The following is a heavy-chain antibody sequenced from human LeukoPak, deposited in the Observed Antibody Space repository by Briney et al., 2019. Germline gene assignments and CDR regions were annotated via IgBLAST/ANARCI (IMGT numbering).Heavy chain of an antibody. J-gene: IGHJ4*02. Sequence: GGFLRLSCAASGFTFSSYAMSWVRQAPGKGLEWVSAISGTGGSTYYADSVKGRFTISRDNSKNTLYLQMNSLRAEDTAVYYCAKDVSAGSGSYSPFDYWGQGTLVTVSS. V-gene: IGHV3-23*01. D-gene: IGHD3-10*01. CDR2: ISGTGGST. CDR3: AKDVSAGSGSYSPFDY. CDR1: GFTFSSYA.